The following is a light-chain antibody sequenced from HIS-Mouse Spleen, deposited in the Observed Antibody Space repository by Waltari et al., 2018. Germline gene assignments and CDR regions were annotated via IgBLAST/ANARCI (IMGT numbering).Light chain of an antibody. Sequence: EIVMTQSPATLSVSPGERATLSCRASQSVSSNLAWYQQKPGQAPRLLIYGASTSATGIQARFRGSGSGTEFTLTISSMQSEDFAVYYCQQYNNWPPTFGQGTKLEIK. CDR1: QSVSSN. V-gene: IGKV3-15*01. J-gene: IGKJ2*01. CDR3: QQYNNWPPT. CDR2: GAS.